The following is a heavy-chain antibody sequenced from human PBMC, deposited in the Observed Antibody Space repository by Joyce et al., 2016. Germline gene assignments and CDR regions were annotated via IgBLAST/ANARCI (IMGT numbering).Heavy chain of an antibody. CDR2: LSSSSSYI. D-gene: IGHD2-8*01. J-gene: IGHJ4*02. CDR3: ARSSYTNGIFDY. Sequence: EVQLVESGGGLVKPGGSLRLSCAASGFTCSSYSMSWVRQAPGKGVEWVSSLSSSSSYIKYTDSVKGRFTISRDNAKNSLYLQMNSLRVEDTAVYYCARSSYTNGIFDYWGQGTLVTVSS. CDR1: GFTCSSYS. V-gene: IGHV3-21*01.